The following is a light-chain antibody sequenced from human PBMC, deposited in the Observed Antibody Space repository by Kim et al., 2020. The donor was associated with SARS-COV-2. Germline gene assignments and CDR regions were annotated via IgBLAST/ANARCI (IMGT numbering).Light chain of an antibody. CDR2: RNN. J-gene: IGLJ3*02. CDR1: NNNIGKQG. V-gene: IGLV10-54*01. CDR3: LPWDIRLLVWI. Sequence: QAGLTQPPSVSKDLRQTVTLTCTGNNNNIGKQGASWLQQHQGHPPKLLSFRNNQRPSGISERFSASRSGNTASLTISGLLSEDEADYYCLPWDIRLLVWIFGVGTQLTVL.